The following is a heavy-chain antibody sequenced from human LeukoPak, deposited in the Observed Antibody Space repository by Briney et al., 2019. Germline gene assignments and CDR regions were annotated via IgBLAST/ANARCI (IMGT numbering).Heavy chain of an antibody. J-gene: IGHJ3*02. D-gene: IGHD3/OR15-3a*01. CDR2: INHSGST. CDR1: GGSFSGYY. V-gene: IGHV4-34*01. Sequence: SETLSLTCAVYGGSFSGYYWSWIRPPPGKGLEWIGEINHSGSTNYNPSLKIRVTISVDTAKIQFSLKLSSVTAADTAVYYCASPATADWDAFDIWGQGTMVTVSS. CDR3: ASPATADWDAFDI.